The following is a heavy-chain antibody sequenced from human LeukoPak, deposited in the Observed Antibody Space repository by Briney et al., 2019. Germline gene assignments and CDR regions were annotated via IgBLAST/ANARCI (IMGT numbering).Heavy chain of an antibody. Sequence: ASVKVSCKASGYTFTGYYMHWVRQAPGQGLEWMGWINPNSGGTNYAQKFQGWVTMTRDTSISTAYMELSRLRSDDTAVYYCAISITMVRGAMFDYWGQGTLVTVSS. CDR3: AISITMVRGAMFDY. D-gene: IGHD3-10*01. V-gene: IGHV1-2*04. J-gene: IGHJ4*02. CDR2: INPNSGGT. CDR1: GYTFTGYY.